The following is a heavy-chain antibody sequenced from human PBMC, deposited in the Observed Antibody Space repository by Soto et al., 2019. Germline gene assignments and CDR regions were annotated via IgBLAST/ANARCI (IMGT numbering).Heavy chain of an antibody. CDR3: AVKLRFLEWLSPGLDV. D-gene: IGHD3-3*01. CDR2: MNPNSGNT. CDR1: GYTFTSYD. V-gene: IGHV1-8*01. J-gene: IGHJ6*02. Sequence: QVQLVQSGAEVKKPGASVKVSCKASGYTFTSYDINWVRQATGQGLEWMGWMNPNSGNTGYAQKFQGRVTMTRNTSISTADMELSSLRSEDTAVYYCAVKLRFLEWLSPGLDVWGQGTTVTVSS.